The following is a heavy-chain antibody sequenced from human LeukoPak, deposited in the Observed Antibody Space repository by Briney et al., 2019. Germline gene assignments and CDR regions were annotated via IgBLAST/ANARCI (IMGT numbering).Heavy chain of an antibody. J-gene: IGHJ2*01. CDR2: IYYSGST. V-gene: IGHV4-59*01. Sequence: PSETLSLTCTVSGGSISSYYWSWLRQPPGKGLEWIGYIYYSGSTNYNPSLKSRVTISVGTSKNRFSLKLSSVTAADTAVYYCARVAPPEVGYRIKLDWYFDLWGRGTLVTVSS. D-gene: IGHD5-18*01. CDR3: ARVAPPEVGYRIKLDWYFDL. CDR1: GGSISSYY.